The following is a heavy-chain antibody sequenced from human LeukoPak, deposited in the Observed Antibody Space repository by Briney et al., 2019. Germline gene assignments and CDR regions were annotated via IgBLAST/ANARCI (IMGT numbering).Heavy chain of an antibody. Sequence: PSQTLSLTCTVSGAFISSGDYYWSWIRQPPGKGLEWIGYIYYSGSTYYNPSLKSRVTISVDTSKNQFSLKLTSVTAADTAVYYCARDHGYSGTYSWFDPWGQGTLVTVSS. J-gene: IGHJ5*02. CDR3: ARDHGYSGTYSWFDP. CDR2: IYYSGST. CDR1: GAFISSGDYY. V-gene: IGHV4-30-4*08. D-gene: IGHD1-26*01.